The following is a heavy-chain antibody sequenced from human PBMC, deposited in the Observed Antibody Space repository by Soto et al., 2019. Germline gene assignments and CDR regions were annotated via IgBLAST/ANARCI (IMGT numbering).Heavy chain of an antibody. CDR2: IYYSGRT. J-gene: IGHJ4*02. CDR1: GGSISSYY. V-gene: IGHV4-59*08. CDR3: ARHPTVTEYYFDY. D-gene: IGHD4-17*01. Sequence: QVHLQESGPGLVKPSETLSLTCTVSGGSISSYYWSWIRQPPGKGLEWIGYIYYSGRTNYNPSLRSRVTISVDTSKTPFSLKLTSVTAADTAVYYCARHPTVTEYYFDYWGQGTLVTVSS.